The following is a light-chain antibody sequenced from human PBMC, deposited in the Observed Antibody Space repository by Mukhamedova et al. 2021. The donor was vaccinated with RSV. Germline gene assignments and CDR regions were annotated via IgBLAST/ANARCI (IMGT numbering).Light chain of an antibody. CDR3: QVWDVSTVV. V-gene: IGLV3-9*01. CDR2: RDT. CDR1: DIGSKN. Sequence: GGSDIGSKNVHWYQQKPGQAPVLVIHRDTKRPSEIPDRFSGSNSGNTATLTISGAQGGDEADYYCQVWDVSTVVFGGGIKLTVV. J-gene: IGLJ2*01.